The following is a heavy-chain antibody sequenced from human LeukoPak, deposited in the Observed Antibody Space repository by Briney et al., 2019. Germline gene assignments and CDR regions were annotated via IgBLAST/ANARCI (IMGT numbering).Heavy chain of an antibody. D-gene: IGHD3-22*01. CDR2: IYSSGTT. Sequence: PSETLSLTCTVSGDSFNSGNNYWSWIRQPAGKGPEWIGHIYSSGTTNYNPSLKSRVTMSVDTSKNQFSLKLTSVTAADTAVYYCAREAGSYDSSGYYSLYYSFDYWGQGTLVTVSS. J-gene: IGHJ4*02. CDR3: AREAGSYDSSGYYSLYYSFDY. V-gene: IGHV4-61*09. CDR1: GDSFNSGNNY.